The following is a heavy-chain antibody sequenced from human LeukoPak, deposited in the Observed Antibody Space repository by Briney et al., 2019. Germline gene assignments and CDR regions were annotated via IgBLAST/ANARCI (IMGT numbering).Heavy chain of an antibody. V-gene: IGHV3-15*01. CDR1: GFTFSNAW. D-gene: IGHD2-15*01. Sequence: PGGSLRLSCAASGFTFSNAWMSWVRQAPGKGLEWVGRIKSKTDGGTTDYAAPVKGRFTISRDNSKNTLYLQMNSLRAEDTAVYYCARDRAGLGYCSGDNCYYFDYWGQGTLVTVSS. J-gene: IGHJ4*02. CDR3: ARDRAGLGYCSGDNCYYFDY. CDR2: IKSKTDGGTT.